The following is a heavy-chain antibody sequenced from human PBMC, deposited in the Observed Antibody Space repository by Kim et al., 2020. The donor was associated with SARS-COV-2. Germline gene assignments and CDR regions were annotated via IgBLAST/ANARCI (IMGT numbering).Heavy chain of an antibody. V-gene: IGHV4-39*01. D-gene: IGHD3-22*01. CDR2: IYYSGST. CDR3: AGKGVYYYDTSGLWGFDY. Sequence: SENLSLTCTVSGGSISSSSYYWGWIRQPPGKGLEWIGSIYYSGSTYYNPSLKSRVTISVDTSKNQFSLKLSSVTAADTAVYYCAGKGVYYYDTSGLWGFDYWGQGTLVTVSS. J-gene: IGHJ4*02. CDR1: GGSISSSSYY.